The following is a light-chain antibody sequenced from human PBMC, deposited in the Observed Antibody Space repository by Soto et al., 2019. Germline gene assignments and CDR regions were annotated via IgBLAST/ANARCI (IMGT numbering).Light chain of an antibody. CDR2: GNS. CDR1: SSNVGAGYD. J-gene: IGLJ2*01. Sequence: QSVLTQPPSVSGAPGQRVTISCTGSSSNVGAGYDVHWYQQLPETAPKLLISGNSNRPSGVPDRFSGSRSGTSASLAITGLQAEDEADYYCQSYDSSLSGVVFGGGTKLTVL. V-gene: IGLV1-40*01. CDR3: QSYDSSLSGVV.